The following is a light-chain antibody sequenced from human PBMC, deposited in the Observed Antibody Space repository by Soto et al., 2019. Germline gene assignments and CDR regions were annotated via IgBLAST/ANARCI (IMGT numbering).Light chain of an antibody. CDR3: QHFGNSLWT. Sequence: IVLTQSPGTLSLSPGERATLSCRASQSVASRNLAWYQQKSGQAPRLLTYGTSSRAVHTPDRFSGSGSGTDFTLTISGLEPEDFAVYYCQHFGNSLWTFGQGTKVEI. J-gene: IGKJ1*01. CDR2: GTS. V-gene: IGKV3-20*01. CDR1: QSVASRN.